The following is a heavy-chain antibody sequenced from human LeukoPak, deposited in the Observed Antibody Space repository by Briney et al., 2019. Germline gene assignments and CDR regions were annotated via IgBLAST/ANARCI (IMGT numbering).Heavy chain of an antibody. CDR1: GFTFSSYA. CDR3: AKVRSSMYYFDY. V-gene: IGHV3-23*01. D-gene: IGHD6-6*01. CDR2: ISGSGRST. J-gene: IGHJ4*02. Sequence: GGSLRLSCAASGFTFSSYAMSWVRQAPGKGLEWVSAISGSGRSTYYADSVKGRFTISRDNSKNTLYLQMNSLRAEDTAVYYCAKVRSSMYYFDYWGQGTLVTVSS.